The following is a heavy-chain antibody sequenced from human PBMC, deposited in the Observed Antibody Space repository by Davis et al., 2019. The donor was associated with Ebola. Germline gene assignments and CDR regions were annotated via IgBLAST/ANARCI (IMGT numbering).Heavy chain of an antibody. CDR2: IGTAGDT. CDR3: ARVRIAAAGTVVFDP. V-gene: IGHV3-13*01. CDR1: GFTFSSYD. Sequence: GGSLRLSCAASGFTFSSYDMHWVRQATGKGLEWVSAIGTAGDTYYPGSVKGRFTISRENAKNSLYLQMNSLRAGDTAVYYCARVRIAAAGTVVFDPWGQGTLVTVSS. D-gene: IGHD6-13*01. J-gene: IGHJ5*02.